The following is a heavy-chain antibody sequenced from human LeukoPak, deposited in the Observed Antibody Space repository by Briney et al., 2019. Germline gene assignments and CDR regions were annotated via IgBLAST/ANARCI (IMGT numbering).Heavy chain of an antibody. J-gene: IGHJ4*02. V-gene: IGHV3-23*01. CDR1: GFTFSSYA. CDR3: AKSPQHSGSWYLFGSATDY. Sequence: PGGSLRLSCAASGFTFSSYAMSWVRQAPGKGLEWVSAISGSGGSTYFADSVKGRFTISRDNSKNTLYLQMNSLRAEDTAVYYCAKSPQHSGSWYLFGSATDYWGQATLVTVSS. D-gene: IGHD6-13*01. CDR2: ISGSGGST.